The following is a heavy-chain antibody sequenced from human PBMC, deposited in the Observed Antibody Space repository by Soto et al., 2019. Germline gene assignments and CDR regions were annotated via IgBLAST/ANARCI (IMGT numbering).Heavy chain of an antibody. CDR3: ARATGYYYGSGSYYNKNWPPYFDY. Sequence: PSETLSLTCTVSGGSISSGDYYWSWIRQPPGKGLEWIGEINHSGSTNYNPSLKSRVTISVDTSKNQFSLKLSSVTAADTAVYYCARATGYYYGSGSYYNKNWPPYFDYWGQGTLVTVSS. D-gene: IGHD3-10*01. CDR2: INHSGST. CDR1: GGSISSGDYY. J-gene: IGHJ4*02. V-gene: IGHV4-39*07.